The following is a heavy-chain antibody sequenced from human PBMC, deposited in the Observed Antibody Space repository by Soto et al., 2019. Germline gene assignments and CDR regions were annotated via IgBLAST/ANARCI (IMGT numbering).Heavy chain of an antibody. CDR2: IYYSGST. CDR1: GGSISSYY. CDR3: ARGNYYYGMDV. V-gene: IGHV4-59*08. J-gene: IGHJ6*02. Sequence: SETLSLTCTVSGGSISSYYWSWIRQPPGKGLEWIGYIYYSGSTNYNPSLKSRVTISVDTSKNQFSLKLSSVTAADTAVYYCARGNYYYGMDVWGQGTTVTVSS.